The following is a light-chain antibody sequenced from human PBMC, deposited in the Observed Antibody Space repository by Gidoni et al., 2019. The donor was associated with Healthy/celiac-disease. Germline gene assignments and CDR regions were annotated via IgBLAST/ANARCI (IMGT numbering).Light chain of an antibody. V-gene: IGKV3-11*01. CDR2: DAS. CDR3: QQRSNF. Sequence: EMVLTQSPATLALSPGERATLSCRDSQSVSSYLAWYQQKLGQAPRLLIYDASNRATGIPARFSGSGSGTDFTLTISSLEPEDFAVYCCQQRSNFFGGGTKVEIK. J-gene: IGKJ4*01. CDR1: QSVSSY.